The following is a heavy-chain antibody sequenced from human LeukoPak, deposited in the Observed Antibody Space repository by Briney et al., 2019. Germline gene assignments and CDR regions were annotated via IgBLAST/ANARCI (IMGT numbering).Heavy chain of an antibody. Sequence: ASVEVSCKASGYTLTSYGISWVRQAPGQGIEWMGWISGYNGHTKYAQKFQGRATMTTDTSTSTAYMELRSLRSDDTAVYYCARDSREVLLWFGEFSPWGQGTLVTVSS. J-gene: IGHJ5*02. D-gene: IGHD3-10*01. CDR3: ARDSREVLLWFGEFSP. CDR1: GYTLTSYG. CDR2: ISGYNGHT. V-gene: IGHV1-18*01.